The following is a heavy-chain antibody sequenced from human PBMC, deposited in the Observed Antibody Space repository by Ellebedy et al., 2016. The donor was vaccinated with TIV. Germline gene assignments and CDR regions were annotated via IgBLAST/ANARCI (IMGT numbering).Heavy chain of an antibody. J-gene: IGHJ4*02. CDR1: GFTFSDYH. V-gene: IGHV3-11*06. CDR3: AREGNHKPFDY. Sequence: PGGSLRLSCAASGFTFSDYHMSWIRQAPGRGLEWISYINTGSSYTKYADSVWGRFTISRDNSKRSLYLQMNNLRVEDTGVYYCAREGNHKPFDYWGQGILVTVSS. CDR2: INTGSSYT. D-gene: IGHD3-10*01.